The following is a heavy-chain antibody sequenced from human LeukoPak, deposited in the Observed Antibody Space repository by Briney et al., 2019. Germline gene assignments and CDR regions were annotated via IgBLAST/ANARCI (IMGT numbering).Heavy chain of an antibody. V-gene: IGHV1-8*01. CDR2: MNPNSGNT. CDR1: GYTFTSYD. D-gene: IGHD6-6*01. J-gene: IGHJ4*02. CDR3: ARDIPYSSSSEFDY. Sequence: GASVKVSCKASGYTFTSYDINWVRQATGQGLEWMGWMNPNSGNTGYAQKFQGRVTMTRNTSISTAYMELSSLRSEDTAVYYCARDIPYSSSSEFDYWGQGTLVTVSS.